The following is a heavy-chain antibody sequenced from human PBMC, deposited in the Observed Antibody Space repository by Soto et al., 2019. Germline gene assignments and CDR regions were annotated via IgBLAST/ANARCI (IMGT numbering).Heavy chain of an antibody. V-gene: IGHV1-46*01. CDR2: VNPSGGHT. CDR1: GDTFTDYY. J-gene: IGHJ4*02. CDR3: ASGGHVVVVTAALDY. Sequence: QVQLMQSGAEVKKPGASVKVSCKASGDTFTDYYIHWVRQAPGQGLEWMGTVNPSGGHTTYAQHFLGRVTMTRATSTSTLYMELTSLTSADTAIYYCASGGHVVVVTAALDYWGQGTLVTVSS. D-gene: IGHD2-21*02.